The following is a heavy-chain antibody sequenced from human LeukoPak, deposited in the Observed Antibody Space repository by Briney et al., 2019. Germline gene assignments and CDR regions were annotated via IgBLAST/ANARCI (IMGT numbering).Heavy chain of an antibody. CDR1: GGSISSYY. V-gene: IGHV4-4*07. D-gene: IGHD2-15*01. J-gene: IGHJ6*03. CDR3: ARGISTIFNPYSSYMDV. CDR2: VFTGGNT. Sequence: SETLSLTCTLSGGSISSYYWSWIRQPAGKGLEWIGRVFTGGNTYYSPSLKSRVTMSLDTSKNQVSLNLSSVTAADTAVYYCARGISTIFNPYSSYMDVWGKGTTVTVSS.